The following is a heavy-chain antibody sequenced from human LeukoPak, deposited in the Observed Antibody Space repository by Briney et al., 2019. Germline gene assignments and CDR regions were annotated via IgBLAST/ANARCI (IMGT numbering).Heavy chain of an antibody. V-gene: IGHV1-8*01. Sequence: GASVKVSCKASGYTFTIYDINWVRQATGQGLEWMGWMNPDSGNTGYAQKFQGRVTMIRNTSIRTAYMELSSLRSEDTAVYYCARRGVTMVRGVIRDYYYGMDVWGQGTTVTVSS. CDR3: ARRGVTMVRGVIRDYYYGMDV. CDR2: MNPDSGNT. CDR1: GYTFTIYD. D-gene: IGHD3-10*01. J-gene: IGHJ6*02.